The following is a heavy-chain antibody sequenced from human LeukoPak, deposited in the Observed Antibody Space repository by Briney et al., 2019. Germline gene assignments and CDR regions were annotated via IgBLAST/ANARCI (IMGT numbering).Heavy chain of an antibody. J-gene: IGHJ2*01. V-gene: IGHV4-59*01. D-gene: IGHD1-14*01. CDR3: ARTGRRGYFDF. CDR2: LLYRGSS. Sequence: PSETLSLTCNVSGASISDYYWSWVRQSPEKGLEWIVSLLYRGSSHYNPSLRSRVAISHDTSKNQFSLKLTSVSAADTAVNYCARTGRRGYFDFWGRGTLVTVSS. CDR1: GASISDYY.